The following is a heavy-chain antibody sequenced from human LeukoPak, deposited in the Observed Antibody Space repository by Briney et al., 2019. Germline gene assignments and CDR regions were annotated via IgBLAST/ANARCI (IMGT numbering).Heavy chain of an antibody. CDR1: GFTFSSYG. J-gene: IGHJ4*02. D-gene: IGHD2-21*02. Sequence: GRSLRLSCAASGFTFSSYGMHWVRQAPGKGLEWVAVISYDGSNKYYADSVKGRFTISRDNSKNTLYLQMNSLRAEDTAVYYCARGVVVVTAIPFDYWGQGTLVTVSS. CDR2: ISYDGSNK. V-gene: IGHV3-30*03. CDR3: ARGVVVVTAIPFDY.